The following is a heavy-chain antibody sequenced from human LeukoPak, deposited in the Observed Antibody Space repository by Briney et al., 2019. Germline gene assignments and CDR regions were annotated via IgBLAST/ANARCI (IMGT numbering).Heavy chain of an antibody. CDR1: GYTFTGYY. D-gene: IGHD6-13*01. J-gene: IGHJ4*02. CDR2: INPNSGGT. CDR3: ARGVRFVAAAGQPFYSVDY. V-gene: IGHV1-2*02. Sequence: GASVKVSCKASGYTFTGYYMHWVRQAPGQGLEWMGWINPNSGGTNYAQKFQGRVTMTRDTSISTAYMELSRLRSDDTAVYYCARGVRFVAAAGQPFYSVDYWGQGTLVTVSS.